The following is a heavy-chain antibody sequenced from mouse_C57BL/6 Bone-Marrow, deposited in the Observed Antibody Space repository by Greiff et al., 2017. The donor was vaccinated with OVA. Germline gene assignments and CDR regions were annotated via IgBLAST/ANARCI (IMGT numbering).Heavy chain of an antibody. Sequence: QVHVKQSGAELVKPGASVKMSCKASGYTFTSYWITWVKQRPGQGLEWIGDIYPGSGSTNYNEKFKSKATLTVDTSSSTAYMQLSSLTSEDSAVYYCARGGWEGFAYWGQGTLVTVSA. CDR2: IYPGSGST. J-gene: IGHJ3*01. D-gene: IGHD3-3*01. CDR3: ARGGWEGFAY. CDR1: GYTFTSYW. V-gene: IGHV1-55*01.